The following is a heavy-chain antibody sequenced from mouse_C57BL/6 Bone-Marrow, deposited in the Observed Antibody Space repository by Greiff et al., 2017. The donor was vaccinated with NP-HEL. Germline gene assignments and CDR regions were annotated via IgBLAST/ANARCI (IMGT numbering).Heavy chain of an antibody. CDR3: AREGELRLRGYFEY. Sequence: VQLQQPGAELVKPGASVKMSCKASGYTFTSYWITWVKQRPGQGLEWIGDIYPGSGSTNYNEKFKSKATLTVDTSSSTAYMQLSSLTSEDSAVYYCAREGELRLRGYFEYWGQGTTLTVSS. J-gene: IGHJ2*01. CDR2: IYPGSGST. CDR1: GYTFTSYW. V-gene: IGHV1-55*01. D-gene: IGHD3-2*02.